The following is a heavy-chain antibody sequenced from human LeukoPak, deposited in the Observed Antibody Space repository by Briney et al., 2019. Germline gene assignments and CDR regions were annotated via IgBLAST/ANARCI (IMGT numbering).Heavy chain of an antibody. CDR1: GDSINSYY. V-gene: IGHV4-59*01. CDR3: ARDLTY. J-gene: IGHJ4*02. Sequence: SETLSLTCTVSGDSINSYYWTWIRQAPGKGLEWIGYIYYTGSTNYSPSLKSRVSISIDPSKNQFSLKLTSVTAADTAVYYCARDLTYWGQGILVTVSS. CDR2: IYYTGST.